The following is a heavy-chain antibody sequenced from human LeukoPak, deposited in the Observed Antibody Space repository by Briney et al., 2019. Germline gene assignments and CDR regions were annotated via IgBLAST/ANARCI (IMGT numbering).Heavy chain of an antibody. V-gene: IGHV4-30-2*01. Sequence: PSETLSLTCAVSGGSTSSGGYSWSWIRQPPGKGLEWIGYIYHSGSTYYNPSLKSRVTISVDRSKNQFSLKLSSVTAADTAVYYCARGPITIFGVVIKPYYFDYWGQGTLVTVSS. J-gene: IGHJ4*02. CDR2: IYHSGST. CDR3: ARGPITIFGVVIKPYYFDY. D-gene: IGHD3-3*01. CDR1: GGSTSSGGYS.